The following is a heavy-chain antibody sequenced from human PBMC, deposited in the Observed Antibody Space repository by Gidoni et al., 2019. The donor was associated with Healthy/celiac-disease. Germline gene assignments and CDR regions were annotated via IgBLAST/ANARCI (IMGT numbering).Heavy chain of an antibody. CDR3: ARGRYCSSTSCYLHNWFDP. CDR1: GGSFSGYY. Sequence: QVQLQQWGAGLLKPSETLSLTCAVYGGSFSGYYWSWIRQPPGKGLEWIGEINHSGSTNYNPSLKSRVTISVDTSKNQFSLKLSSVTAADTAVYYCARGRYCSSTSCYLHNWFDPWGQGTLVTVSS. D-gene: IGHD2-2*01. V-gene: IGHV4-34*01. CDR2: INHSGST. J-gene: IGHJ5*02.